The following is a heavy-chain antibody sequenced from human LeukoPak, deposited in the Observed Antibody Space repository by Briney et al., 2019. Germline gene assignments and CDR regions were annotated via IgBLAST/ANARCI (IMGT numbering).Heavy chain of an antibody. V-gene: IGHV1-8*03. CDR2: MNPNSGNT. Sequence: ASVKVSXKASGYTFTSYDINWVRQATGQGLEWMGWMNPNSGNTGYAQKFQGRVTITRNTSISTAYMELSSLRSEDTAVYYCARAVLDYYDSSGYLSAYYFDYWGQGTLVTVSS. J-gene: IGHJ4*02. CDR3: ARAVLDYYDSSGYLSAYYFDY. D-gene: IGHD3-22*01. CDR1: GYTFTSYD.